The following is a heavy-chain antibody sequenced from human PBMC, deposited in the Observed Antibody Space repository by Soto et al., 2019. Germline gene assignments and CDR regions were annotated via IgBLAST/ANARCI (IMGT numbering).Heavy chain of an antibody. CDR2: ARDKANSFTT. V-gene: IGHV3-72*01. D-gene: IGHD2-2*01. Sequence: GGSLRLSCAASGFTFSDHYMDWVRQAPGKGLEWVGRARDKANSFTTEYAASVKGRFTISRDDSTNSLHLQMNSLKTEDTAIYYCVRELEVGANSEIDAFAIWGQRTMV. CDR3: VRELEVGANSEIDAFAI. CDR1: GFTFSDHY. J-gene: IGHJ3*02.